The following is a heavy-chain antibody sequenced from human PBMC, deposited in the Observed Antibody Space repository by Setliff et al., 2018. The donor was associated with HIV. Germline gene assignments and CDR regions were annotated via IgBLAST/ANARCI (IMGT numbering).Heavy chain of an antibody. V-gene: IGHV4-38-2*01. Sequence: PSETLSLTCAVSGYSISSGYYWGWIRQPPGRGLEWIGNIYRSGGTHYNPSLRSRVTISVDTSKNHFSLKLSSVTAADTAVFYCARVPFTTGFDYWGQGILVTVSS. CDR1: GYSISSGYY. J-gene: IGHJ4*02. CDR2: IYRSGGT. D-gene: IGHD3-3*01. CDR3: ARVPFTTGFDY.